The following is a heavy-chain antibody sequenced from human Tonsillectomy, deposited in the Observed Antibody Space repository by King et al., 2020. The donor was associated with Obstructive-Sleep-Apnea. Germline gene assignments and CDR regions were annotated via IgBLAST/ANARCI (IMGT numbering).Heavy chain of an antibody. J-gene: IGHJ4*02. D-gene: IGHD3-10*01. CDR3: ARHYGSGSLLYY. V-gene: IGHV4-59*08. CDR2: VFYSGTT. Sequence: VQLQESGPGLVKPSETLSLTCTVSGGSISGFYWSWIRQPPGKGLEWIGSVFYSGTTNYNPSLKSRVTISVDTSRNQFSLKLSSVTAADTAVYFCARHYGSGSLLYYWGQGTLVTVSS. CDR1: GGSISGFY.